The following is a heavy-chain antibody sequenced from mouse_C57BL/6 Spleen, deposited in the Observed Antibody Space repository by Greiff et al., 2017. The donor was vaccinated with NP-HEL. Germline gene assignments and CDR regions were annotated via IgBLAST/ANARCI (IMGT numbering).Heavy chain of an antibody. CDR1: GYAFSSSW. D-gene: IGHD2-3*01. CDR2: IYPGDGDT. V-gene: IGHV1-82*01. Sequence: VQLQQSGPELVKPGASVKISCKASGYAFSSSWMNWVKQRPGKGLEWIGRIYPGDGDTNYNGKCKGKATLTADKSSSTAYMQLSSLTSEDSAVYFCARLYDYFDYWGQGTTLTVSS. CDR3: ARLYDYFDY. J-gene: IGHJ2*01.